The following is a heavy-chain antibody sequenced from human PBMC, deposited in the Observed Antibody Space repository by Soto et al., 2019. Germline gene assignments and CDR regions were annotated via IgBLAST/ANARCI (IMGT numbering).Heavy chain of an antibody. V-gene: IGHV4-31*03. J-gene: IGHJ4*02. CDR1: GGSISSGGYY. CDR2: IYYSGST. CDR3: ARGGENDILTGYYLAY. D-gene: IGHD3-9*01. Sequence: SETLSLTCTVSGGSISSGGYYWSWIRQHPGKGLEWIGYIYYSGSTYYNPSLKSRVTISVDTSKNQFSLKLSSVTAADTAVYYCARGGENDILTGYYLAYWGQGTLVTVSS.